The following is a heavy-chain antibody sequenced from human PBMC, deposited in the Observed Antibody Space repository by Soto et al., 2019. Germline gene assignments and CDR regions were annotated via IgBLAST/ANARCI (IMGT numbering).Heavy chain of an antibody. D-gene: IGHD3-10*01. CDR3: ARDRGITPDFFDY. CDR2: INPNIGTT. V-gene: IGHV1-69*11. J-gene: IGHJ4*02. Sequence: PVKVSCKASGYTYSGYYMHWVRQETGQGLEWMGRINPNIGTTNYAQKFQGRVTITADESTSTAYMEMSSLRSEDTAVYYCARDRGITPDFFDYWGQGTLVTVSS. CDR1: GYTYSGYY.